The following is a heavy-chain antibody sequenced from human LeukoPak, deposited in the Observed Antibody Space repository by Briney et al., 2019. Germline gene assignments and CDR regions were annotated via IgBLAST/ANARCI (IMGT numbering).Heavy chain of an antibody. CDR2: ISWNSGSI. J-gene: IGHJ4*02. CDR3: ARSRYDYIWGIDY. D-gene: IGHD3-16*01. CDR1: GFTFDDYA. Sequence: GGSLRLSCAASGFTFDDYAMHWVRQAPGKGLEWVSGISWNSGSIGYADSVKGRFTISRDNAKNTLYLQMNSLRDEDTAVFYCARSRYDYIWGIDYWGQGTLVTISS. V-gene: IGHV3-9*01.